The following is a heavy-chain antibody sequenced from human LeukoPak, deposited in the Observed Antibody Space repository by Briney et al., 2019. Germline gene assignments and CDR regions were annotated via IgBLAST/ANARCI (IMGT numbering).Heavy chain of an antibody. Sequence: TGGSLRLSCAASGFTFSGYWMHWVRQAPGKGLVWVSRLKSDGSITNYADSVKGRFTISRDNAKNTLYLQMNSLRAEDTAVYYCATAGFVGATDYWGQGTLVTVSS. D-gene: IGHD1-26*01. J-gene: IGHJ4*02. V-gene: IGHV3-74*01. CDR2: LKSDGSIT. CDR3: ATAGFVGATDY. CDR1: GFTFSGYW.